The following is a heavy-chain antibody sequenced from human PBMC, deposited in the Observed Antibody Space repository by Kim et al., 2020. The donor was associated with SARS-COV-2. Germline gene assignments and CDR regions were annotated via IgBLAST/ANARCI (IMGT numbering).Heavy chain of an antibody. D-gene: IGHD3-10*01. J-gene: IGHJ4*02. CDR3: ARESITMDFDY. CDR2: ISYDGSNK. Sequence: GGSLRLSCAASGFTFSSYAMHWVRQAPGKGLEWVAVISYDGSNKYYADSVKGRFTISRDNSKNTLYLQMNSLRAEDTAVYYCARESITMDFDYWGQGTLVTVSS. V-gene: IGHV3-30-3*01. CDR1: GFTFSSYA.